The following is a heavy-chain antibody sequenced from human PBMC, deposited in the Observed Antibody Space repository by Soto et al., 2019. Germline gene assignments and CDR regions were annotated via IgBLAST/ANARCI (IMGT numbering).Heavy chain of an antibody. CDR2: IYYSGDT. Sequence: QVQLQESGPGLVEPSQTLSLTCTVSGGPINSGGYYWSWISQHPGKGLEWIGYIYYSGDTYSNPSLKSRITISVDTYRNQLSLRLTSVTATDSAGYFCARGEWEPYYKVYWGQGTLVTVSS. CDR1: GGPINSGGYY. J-gene: IGHJ4*02. V-gene: IGHV4-31*03. CDR3: ARGEWEPYYKVY. D-gene: IGHD1-26*01.